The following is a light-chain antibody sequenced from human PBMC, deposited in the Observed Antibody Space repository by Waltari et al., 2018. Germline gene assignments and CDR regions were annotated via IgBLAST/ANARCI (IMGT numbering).Light chain of an antibody. CDR2: DAS. Sequence: EIVLTHSPATLSLSPGERASLSCRASQSVSRDLVWYRQKPGQAPRLLIFDASIRATGTPARFSGSGSGTDFTLTISSLDSEDFAIYYCQQRRDWPLTFGGGTKVEIK. CDR3: QQRRDWPLT. CDR1: QSVSRD. V-gene: IGKV3-11*01. J-gene: IGKJ4*01.